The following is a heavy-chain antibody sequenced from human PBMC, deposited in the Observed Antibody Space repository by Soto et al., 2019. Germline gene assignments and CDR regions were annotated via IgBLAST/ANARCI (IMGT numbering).Heavy chain of an antibody. Sequence: GGSLRLSCAASGFTFSSYGMHWVRQAPGKGLEWVAVIWYDGSNKYYADSVKGRFTISRDNSKNTLYLQMNSLRAEDTAVYYCARGRRKRGYSYGYDGMDVWGQGTTVTGSS. D-gene: IGHD5-18*01. CDR1: GFTFSSYG. CDR3: ARGRRKRGYSYGYDGMDV. J-gene: IGHJ6*02. V-gene: IGHV3-33*01. CDR2: IWYDGSNK.